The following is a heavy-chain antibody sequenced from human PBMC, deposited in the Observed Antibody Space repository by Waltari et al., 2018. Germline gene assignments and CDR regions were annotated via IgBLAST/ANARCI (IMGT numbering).Heavy chain of an antibody. Sequence: EEQLLESGGGLVQPGDSLRLSCAGSGFRFSNYWMNWVRQAPGKGLVWVAGISDEETIISYADSVKGRFTISRDNAKNTVYLQMKRLRVEDTAVYYCARLAPRTYRSPVPGRHYYYGMDVWGQGTTVTVSS. D-gene: IGHD3-10*01. CDR1: GFRFSNYW. CDR3: ARLAPRTYRSPVPGRHYYYGMDV. V-gene: IGHV3-74*01. CDR2: ISDEETII. J-gene: IGHJ6*02.